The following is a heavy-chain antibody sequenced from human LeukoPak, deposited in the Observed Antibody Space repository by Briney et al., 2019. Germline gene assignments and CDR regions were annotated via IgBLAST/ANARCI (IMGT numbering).Heavy chain of an antibody. Sequence: GGSLRLSCEASGLTFNNYAMHWVRQSSGKGLEWVSGIGSSGGGTYYADSVKGRFTISRDNSKNTMFLQMHSLRGDDTAVYYCTKTYSSGWWSADYWGQGTRVTVSS. CDR1: GLTFNNYA. CDR2: IGSSGGGT. CDR3: TKTYSSGWWSADY. D-gene: IGHD3-22*01. V-gene: IGHV3-23*01. J-gene: IGHJ4*02.